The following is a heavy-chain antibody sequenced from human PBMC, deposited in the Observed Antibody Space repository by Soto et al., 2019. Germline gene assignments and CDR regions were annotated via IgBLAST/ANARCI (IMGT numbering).Heavy chain of an antibody. CDR1: GFTFSSYG. J-gene: IGHJ4*02. V-gene: IGHV3-33*01. Sequence: PGGSLRLSCAASGFTFSSYGMHWVRQAPGKGLEWVAVIWYDGSNKYYADSVKGRFTISRDNSKNTLYLQMNSLRAEDTAVYYCAREIYDSSGYGRGGLDYWGQGTLVTVSS. D-gene: IGHD3-22*01. CDR2: IWYDGSNK. CDR3: AREIYDSSGYGRGGLDY.